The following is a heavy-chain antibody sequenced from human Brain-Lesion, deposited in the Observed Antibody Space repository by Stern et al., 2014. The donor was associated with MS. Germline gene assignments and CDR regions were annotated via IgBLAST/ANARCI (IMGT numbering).Heavy chain of an antibody. Sequence: QLVQSGPGLVKPSETLSLTCTVSGGSISSSSYYWGWIRQPPGKGLEWIGSIYYRGSTYYNPSLKSRVPISMDTSKNQFSLGLSSVTAADTAVYFCAKLWLGELPESPFDYWGQGTLVTVSS. V-gene: IGHV4-39*01. CDR1: GGSISSSSYY. D-gene: IGHD3-10*01. J-gene: IGHJ4*02. CDR2: IYYRGST. CDR3: AKLWLGELPESPFDY.